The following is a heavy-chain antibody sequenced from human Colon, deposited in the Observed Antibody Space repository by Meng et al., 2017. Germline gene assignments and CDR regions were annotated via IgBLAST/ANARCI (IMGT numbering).Heavy chain of an antibody. Sequence: VQLEEAGPGLVKPSGTLSLTCAVSGGSISSSNWWSWVRQAPGKGLEWIGEIHSYGSTNYNPSLKSRLTLSLDKSNNQFSLSLSSVTAADTAVYYCARHGGYYQDFWGQGTLVTVSS. CDR1: GGSISSSNW. CDR3: ARHGGYYQDF. D-gene: IGHD4-23*01. J-gene: IGHJ4*02. CDR2: IHSYGST. V-gene: IGHV4-4*02.